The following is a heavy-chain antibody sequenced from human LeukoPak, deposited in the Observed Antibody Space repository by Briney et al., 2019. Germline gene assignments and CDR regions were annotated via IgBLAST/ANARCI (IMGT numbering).Heavy chain of an antibody. Sequence: PGGSLRLSCAASGFTFSDYYMGWIRQAPGKGLEWVSYISSSSSYTNYADSVKGRFTISRDNAKNSLYLQMNSLRAEDTAVYYCARVADGYSGYDSIDYWGQGTLVTVSS. D-gene: IGHD5-12*01. V-gene: IGHV3-11*06. J-gene: IGHJ4*02. CDR3: ARVADGYSGYDSIDY. CDR2: ISSSSSYT. CDR1: GFTFSDYY.